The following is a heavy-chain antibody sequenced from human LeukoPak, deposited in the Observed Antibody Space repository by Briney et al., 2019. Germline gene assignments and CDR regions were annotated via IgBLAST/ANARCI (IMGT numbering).Heavy chain of an antibody. J-gene: IGHJ4*02. CDR3: ASGRDGYNYEI. D-gene: IGHD5-24*01. CDR1: GGSISSYY. Sequence: SETLSLTCTVSGGSISSYYWSWIRQPPGKGLEWIGYIYYSGSTNYNPSLKSRVTISVDTSKNQFYLKLSSVTAADTAVYYCASGRDGYNYEIWGQGTLVTVSS. CDR2: IYYSGST. V-gene: IGHV4-59*01.